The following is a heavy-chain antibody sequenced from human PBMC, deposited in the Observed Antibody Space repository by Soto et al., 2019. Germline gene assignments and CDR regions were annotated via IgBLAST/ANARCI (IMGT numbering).Heavy chain of an antibody. Sequence: GGSLRLSCAASGFTFSSYAMSWVRQAPGKGLEWVANIKQDGSEKYYVDSVKGRFTISRDNAKNSLYLQMNSLRAEDTAVYYCARDKTRSGWMIVYFDYWGQGTLVTVSS. V-gene: IGHV3-7*01. D-gene: IGHD6-19*01. CDR1: GFTFSSYA. J-gene: IGHJ4*02. CDR2: IKQDGSEK. CDR3: ARDKTRSGWMIVYFDY.